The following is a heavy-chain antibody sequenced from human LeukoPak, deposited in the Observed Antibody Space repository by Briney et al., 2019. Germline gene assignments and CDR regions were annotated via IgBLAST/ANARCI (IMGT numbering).Heavy chain of an antibody. J-gene: IGHJ6*03. D-gene: IGHD4-17*01. V-gene: IGHV4-34*01. CDR3: ARGATVTGHYYYYYMDV. CDR2: INHRIST. Sequence: SETLSLTCAVYGGSFSGYYWSWIRQPPGKGLEWSGEINHRISTNYNPSLKSRVTISVDTSKNQFSLKLSSVTAADTAVYYCARGATVTGHYYYYYMDVLGKGTTVTVSS. CDR1: GGSFSGYY.